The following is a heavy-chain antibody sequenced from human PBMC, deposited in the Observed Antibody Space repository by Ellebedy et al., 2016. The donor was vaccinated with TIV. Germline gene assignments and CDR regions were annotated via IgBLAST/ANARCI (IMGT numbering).Heavy chain of an antibody. J-gene: IGHJ3*02. D-gene: IGHD3-9*01. Sequence: SETLSLTCTVSGGSISSYYWSWIRQPPGKGLEWIGSIYHSGSTYYNPSLKSRVTISVDRSKNQFSLKLSSVTAADTAVYYCARTYDIHAFDIWGQGTMVTVSS. CDR1: GGSISSYY. CDR3: ARTYDIHAFDI. CDR2: IYHSGST. V-gene: IGHV4-59*12.